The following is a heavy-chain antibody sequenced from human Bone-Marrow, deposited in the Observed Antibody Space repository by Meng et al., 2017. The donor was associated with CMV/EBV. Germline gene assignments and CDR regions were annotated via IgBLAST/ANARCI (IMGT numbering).Heavy chain of an antibody. CDR1: GFSLSKIGVG. CDR3: AHKDYNILNGD. CDR2: IYWNDDK. V-gene: IGHV2-5*01. J-gene: IGHJ4*02. Sequence: SGPTLVKPTQTLTLTCTFSGFSLSKIGVGVGWIRQPPGKALEWLALIYWNDDKRYSPSLKSRLTVTKDTSKNQVVLTMTNMDPVDTATYYCAHKDYNILNGDWGQGTLVTVSS. D-gene: IGHD4-11*01.